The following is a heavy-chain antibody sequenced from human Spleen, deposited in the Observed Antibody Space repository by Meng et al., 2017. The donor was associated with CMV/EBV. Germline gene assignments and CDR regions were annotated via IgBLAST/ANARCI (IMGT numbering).Heavy chain of an antibody. V-gene: IGHV3-66*02. CDR2: IYIGGST. D-gene: IGHD3-3*01. J-gene: IGHJ4*02. CDR3: ARSSNFGVLPPDY. Sequence: GGSLRLSCTGSGFTVSNSYMTWVRQAPGKGLELVSVIYIGGSTYYADSVVGRFTISRDNSQNTLYLQMNGLRTDDTAVYFCARSSNFGVLPPDYWGQGTLVTVSS. CDR1: GFTVSNSY.